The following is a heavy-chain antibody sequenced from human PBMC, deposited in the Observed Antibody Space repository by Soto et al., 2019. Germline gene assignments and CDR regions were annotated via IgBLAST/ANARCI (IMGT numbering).Heavy chain of an antibody. J-gene: IGHJ4*02. CDR3: ARTGYYYNNKGYDFDY. Sequence: LRLSCAASGFTFSSYWMHWVRQAPGTGLMWVSRINTDGSGTTYADSVKGRFTISRDNAKNTLYLQMNSLRAEDTAVYYCARTGYYYNNKGYDFDYWGKGTLVTVSS. CDR1: GFTFSSYW. V-gene: IGHV3-74*01. CDR2: INTDGSGT. D-gene: IGHD3-22*01.